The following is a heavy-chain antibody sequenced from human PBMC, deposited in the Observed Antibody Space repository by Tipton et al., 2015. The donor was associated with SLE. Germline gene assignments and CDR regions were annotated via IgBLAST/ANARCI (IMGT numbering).Heavy chain of an antibody. Sequence: LRLSCAVYGGSFSGYYWSWVRQAPGKGLEWIGEINHSGSTNYNPSLKSRVTISVDTSKNQFSLKLSSVTAADTAVYYCARVDYYYMDVWGKGTTVTVSS. CDR3: ARVDYYYMDV. CDR2: INHSGST. CDR1: GGSFSGYY. V-gene: IGHV4-34*01. J-gene: IGHJ6*03.